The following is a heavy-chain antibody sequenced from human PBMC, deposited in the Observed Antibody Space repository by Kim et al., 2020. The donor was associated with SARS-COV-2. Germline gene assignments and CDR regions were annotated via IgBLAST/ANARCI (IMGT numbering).Heavy chain of an antibody. V-gene: IGHV4-4*02. Sequence: SETLSLTCAVSGGSISSSNWWSWVRQPPGKGLEWIGEIYHSGSTNYNPSLKSRVTISVDKSKNQFSLKLSSVTAADTAVYYCASKNDLAWRLGPNYYGMDVWGQGTTVTVSS. D-gene: IGHD1-1*01. CDR3: ASKNDLAWRLGPNYYGMDV. CDR2: IYHSGST. CDR1: GGSISSSNW. J-gene: IGHJ6*02.